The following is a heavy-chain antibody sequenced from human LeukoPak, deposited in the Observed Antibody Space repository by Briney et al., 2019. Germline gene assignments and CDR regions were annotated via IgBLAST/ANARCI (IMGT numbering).Heavy chain of an antibody. V-gene: IGHV3-48*03. CDR2: ISSSGSTI. CDR1: GFTFSSYE. Sequence: GGSLRLSCAASGFTFSSYEMNWVRQAPGKGLEWVSYISSSGSTIYYADSVKGRFTISRDNAKNSLYLQMNSLKTEDTAVYYCTTDLARTYYYDSSGYYPQDGIWGQGTMVTVSS. J-gene: IGHJ3*02. D-gene: IGHD3-22*01. CDR3: TTDLARTYYYDSSGYYPQDGI.